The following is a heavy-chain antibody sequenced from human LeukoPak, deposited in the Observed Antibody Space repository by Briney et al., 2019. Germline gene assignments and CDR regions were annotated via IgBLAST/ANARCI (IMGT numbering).Heavy chain of an antibody. D-gene: IGHD3-9*01. CDR2: INPNSGNT. Sequence: ASVKVSCKASGYTFTGYYMHWVRQAPGQGLEWMGWINPNSGNTNYAQKLQGRVTMTTDTSTSTAYMELRSLRSDDTAVYYCARDVYDILTGPGYWGQGTLVTVSS. V-gene: IGHV1-18*04. CDR1: GYTFTGYY. CDR3: ARDVYDILTGPGY. J-gene: IGHJ4*02.